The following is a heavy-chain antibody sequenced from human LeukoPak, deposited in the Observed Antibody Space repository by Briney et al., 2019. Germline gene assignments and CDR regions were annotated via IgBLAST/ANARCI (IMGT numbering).Heavy chain of an antibody. Sequence: PSETLSLTCTVSGGSISSGDYYWNWIRQPPGKGLEWIGYIYNSGNTYYNPFLKSRVTISVDTSKNQFSLKLSSVTAADTAVYYCARGNSGSFYGLFDYWGQGTLVTVSS. J-gene: IGHJ4*02. V-gene: IGHV4-30-4*01. D-gene: IGHD1-26*01. CDR1: GGSISSGDYY. CDR3: ARGNSGSFYGLFDY. CDR2: IYNSGNT.